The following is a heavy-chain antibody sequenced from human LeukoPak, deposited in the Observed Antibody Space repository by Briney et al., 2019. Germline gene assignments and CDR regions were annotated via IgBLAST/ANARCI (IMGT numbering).Heavy chain of an antibody. D-gene: IGHD5-24*01. CDR3: ARQRDGYLDY. J-gene: IGHJ4*02. CDR1: GGSLSSYY. Sequence: SETLSLTCTVSGGSLSSYYWSWIRQPPGKGLEWIGYIYYSGSTNYNPSLKSRVTISVATSKNQFSLKLSSVTAADTAVYYCARQRDGYLDYWGQGTLVTVSS. CDR2: IYYSGST. V-gene: IGHV4-59*08.